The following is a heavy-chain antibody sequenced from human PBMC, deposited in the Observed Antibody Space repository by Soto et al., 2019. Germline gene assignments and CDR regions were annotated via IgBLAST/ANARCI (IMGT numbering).Heavy chain of an antibody. CDR3: ATRLQGYDFWSGYYFDY. V-gene: IGHV3-30-3*01. J-gene: IGHJ4*02. CDR1: GFTFSSYA. Sequence: GGSLRLSCAASGFTFSSYAMHWVRQAPGKGLEWVAVISYDGSNKYYADSVKGRFTISRDNSKNTLYLQMNSLRAEDTAVYYCATRLQGYDFWSGYYFDYWGQGTLVTVSS. CDR2: ISYDGSNK. D-gene: IGHD3-3*01.